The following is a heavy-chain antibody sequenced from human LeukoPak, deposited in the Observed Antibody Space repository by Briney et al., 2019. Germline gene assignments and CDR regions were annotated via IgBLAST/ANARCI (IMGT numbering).Heavy chain of an antibody. V-gene: IGHV1-24*01. J-gene: IGHJ4*01. CDR1: GYSLTDFS. CDR3: TAGVAVSRWYYFDY. D-gene: IGHD6-13*01. Sequence: ASMKVSCKVSGYSLTDFSINWVRQAPGKGFEWMGGFAPEDGERIYAQKFQGRVTMTEDTSADTAYMELSSLKSEDTAVYFCTAGVAVSRWYYFDYWGQGTLVTVSS. CDR2: FAPEDGER.